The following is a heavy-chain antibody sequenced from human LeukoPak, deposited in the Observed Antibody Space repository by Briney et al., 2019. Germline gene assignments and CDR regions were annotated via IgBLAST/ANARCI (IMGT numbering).Heavy chain of an antibody. CDR2: IYYSGST. D-gene: IGHD3-3*01. V-gene: IGHV4-59*01. CDR3: ARVGKPYYDFWSGYGNWFDP. J-gene: IGHJ5*02. Sequence: KPSETLSLTCTVSGGSISNYYWSWIRPPPGKGLEWIGNIYYSGSTNYNPSLKSRVTISVDTSKNQFSLKLSSVTAADTAVYYCARVGKPYYDFWSGYGNWFDPWGQGTLVTVSS. CDR1: GGSISNYY.